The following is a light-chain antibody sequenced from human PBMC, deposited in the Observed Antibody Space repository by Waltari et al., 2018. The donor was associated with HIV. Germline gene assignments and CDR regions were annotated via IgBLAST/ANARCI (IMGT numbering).Light chain of an antibody. CDR3: QSYDNNNRV. CDR2: ENS. CDR1: SGRIASNY. J-gene: IGLJ3*02. V-gene: IGLV6-57*01. Sequence: NFMLTQPHSVSESPEKTVTISCTRSSGRIASNYVTWYQQRPGSSPTTVIVENSQRPSGVPYRFSGSIDSSSNSASLTISGLKTEDEADYYCQSYDNNNRVFGGGTKLTVL.